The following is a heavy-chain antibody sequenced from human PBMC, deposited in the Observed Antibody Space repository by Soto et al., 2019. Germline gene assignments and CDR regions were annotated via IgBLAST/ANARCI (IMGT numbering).Heavy chain of an antibody. CDR2: ISYDGSSK. CDR1: GFTFSNYA. V-gene: IGHV3-30-3*01. CDR3: ARDPIYMPVGYFDH. J-gene: IGHJ4*02. Sequence: QPGGSLRLSCAASGFTFSNYAIHWVRQAPGKGLEWVAVISYDGSSKYYADSVKGRFTISRDNSKNTLYLLQMNSLTTEDTAVYYCARDPIYMPVGYFDHWGQGALVTVSS. D-gene: IGHD2-2*01.